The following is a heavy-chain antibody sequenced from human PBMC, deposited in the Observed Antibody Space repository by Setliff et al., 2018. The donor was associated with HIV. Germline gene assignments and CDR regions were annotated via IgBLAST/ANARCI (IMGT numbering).Heavy chain of an antibody. CDR2: ISAAGTI. V-gene: IGHV4-4*07. CDR3: ARDEGRATGSWWDQSASWYLDY. J-gene: IGHJ4*01. Sequence: SETLSLTCTVSGGSISSYYWSWIRQPAGKRLEFIGRISAAGTINYNASLRSRVTLSVDTSENQFSLTVNSVTAADTAMYFCARDEGRATGSWWDQSASWYLDYWGHGILVTVSS. D-gene: IGHD6-13*01. CDR1: GGSISSYY.